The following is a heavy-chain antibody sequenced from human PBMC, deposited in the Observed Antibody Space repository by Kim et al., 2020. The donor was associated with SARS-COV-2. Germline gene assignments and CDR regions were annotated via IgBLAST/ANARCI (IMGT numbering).Heavy chain of an antibody. CDR3: AREQLDFPFDW. V-gene: IGHV1-2*06. D-gene: IGHD6-6*01. CDR1: GYTFTGYY. J-gene: IGHJ4*02. CDR2: INPNSGGT. Sequence: ASVKVSCKASGYTFTGYYMHWVRQAPGQGLEWMGRINPNSGGTNYAQKFQGRVTMTRDTSISIAYMELSRLRSDDTAVYYCAREQLDFPFDWWGQGTLVTVSS.